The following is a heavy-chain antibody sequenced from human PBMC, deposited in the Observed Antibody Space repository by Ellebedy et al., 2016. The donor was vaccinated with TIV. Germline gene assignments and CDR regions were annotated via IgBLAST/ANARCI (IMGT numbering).Heavy chain of an antibody. CDR3: ARGNDEGVLRLNLLFYWFDP. D-gene: IGHD1-1*01. V-gene: IGHV3-48*02. CDR1: GFTFSSYS. CDR2: ISSSSSTI. J-gene: IGHJ5*02. Sequence: GESLKISXAASGFTFSSYSMNWVRQAPGKGLEWVSYISSSSSTIYYADSVKGRFTISRDNAKNSLYLQMNSLRDEDTAVYYCARGNDEGVLRLNLLFYWFDPWGQGTLVTVSS.